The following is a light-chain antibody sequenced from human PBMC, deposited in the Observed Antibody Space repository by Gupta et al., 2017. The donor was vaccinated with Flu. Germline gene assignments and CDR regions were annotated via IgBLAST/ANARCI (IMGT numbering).Light chain of an antibody. CDR2: DAS. V-gene: IGKV1-33*01. J-gene: IGKJ2*01. CDR3: QQYDNPLRT. CDR1: QDISNY. Sequence: DIQMTQSPSSLSASVGDRVTITCQASQDISNYLNWYQQKPGKAPKLLIYDASNLETGVPSRFSGSGSGTDVTFTISSLQPEDIATYYCQQYDNPLRTFGQGTKLEIK.